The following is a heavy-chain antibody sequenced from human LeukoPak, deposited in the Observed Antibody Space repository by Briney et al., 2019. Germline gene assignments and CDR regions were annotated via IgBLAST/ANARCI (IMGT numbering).Heavy chain of an antibody. D-gene: IGHD4-11*01. J-gene: IGHJ4*02. CDR2: ISGSGGNT. Sequence: GGSLRLSCAASGFTFSNYAMSWVRQAPGKGLEWVSAISGSGGNTYYADSVEGRFTISRDNSKNTLYLQMNSLRAEDTAVYYCVRSAFLTTEFYFDYWGQGTLVTVSS. CDR3: VRSAFLTTEFYFDY. V-gene: IGHV3-23*01. CDR1: GFTFSNYA.